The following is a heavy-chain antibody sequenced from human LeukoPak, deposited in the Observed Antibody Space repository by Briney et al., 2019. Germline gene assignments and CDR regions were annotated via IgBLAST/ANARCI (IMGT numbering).Heavy chain of an antibody. CDR2: IYYSGRT. CDR3: ARDQYKWAATLLTDY. Sequence: PSETLSLTCTVSGGSICSGGYYWSWIRQHPGKGLEWIGYIYYSGRTYYNPSLKSRVTISVDTSKNQFSLKLSSVTAADTAVYYCARDQYKWAATLLTDYWGQGTLVTVSS. J-gene: IGHJ4*02. D-gene: IGHD1-26*01. V-gene: IGHV4-31*03. CDR1: GGSICSGGYY.